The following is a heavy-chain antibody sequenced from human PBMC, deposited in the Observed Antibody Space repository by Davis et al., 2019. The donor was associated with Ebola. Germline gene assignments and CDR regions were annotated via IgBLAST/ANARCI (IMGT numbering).Heavy chain of an antibody. CDR3: ARLYYDFWFDP. D-gene: IGHD3-3*01. V-gene: IGHV4-31*03. J-gene: IGHJ5*02. Sequence: LSLTCTVSGGSISSGGYYWSWIRQHPGKGLEWIGYIYYSGSTYYNPSLKSRVTISVDTSKNQFSLKLSFVTAADTAVYYCARLYYDFWFDPWGQGTLVTVSS. CDR2: IYYSGST. CDR1: GGSISSGGYY.